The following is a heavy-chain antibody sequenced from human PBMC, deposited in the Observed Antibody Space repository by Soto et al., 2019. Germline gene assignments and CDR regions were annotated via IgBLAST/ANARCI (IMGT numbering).Heavy chain of an antibody. V-gene: IGHV4-34*01. J-gene: IGHJ6*02. D-gene: IGHD2-2*03. CDR2: INHSGST. Sequence: SETLSLTCAVYGGSFSGYYWSWIRQPPGKGLEWIGEINHSGSTNYNPSLKSRVTISIDTSKNQFSLKLSSVTAADTAVYYCARVDIVLVPAARPRYYGMDVWGQGTTVTVSS. CDR3: ARVDIVLVPAARPRYYGMDV. CDR1: GGSFSGYY.